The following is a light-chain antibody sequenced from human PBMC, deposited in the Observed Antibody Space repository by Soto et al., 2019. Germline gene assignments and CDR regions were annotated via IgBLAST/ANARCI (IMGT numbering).Light chain of an antibody. CDR3: CSYARSNSFVV. J-gene: IGLJ2*01. CDR1: SSDVGGYNY. CDR2: DVS. V-gene: IGLV2-11*01. Sequence: QSVLTQPRSVSGSPGQSVTISCTGTSSDVGGYNYVSWYQQHPGKAPKVMIYDVSKRPSGVPDRFSGSKSGNSASLTISGLQAEDEAEYFCCSYARSNSFVVFGGGTKVTVL.